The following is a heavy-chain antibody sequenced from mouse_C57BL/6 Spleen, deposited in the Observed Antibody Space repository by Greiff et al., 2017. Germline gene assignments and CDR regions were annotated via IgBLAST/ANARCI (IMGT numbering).Heavy chain of an antibody. V-gene: IGHV5-4*01. J-gene: IGHJ3*01. CDR3: ARGDSMVTTWFAY. CDR1: GFTFSSYA. Sequence: EVQGVESGGGLVKPGGSLKLSCAASGFTFSSYAMSWVRQTPEKRLEWVATISDGGSYTYYPDNVKGRFTISRDNAKNNLYLQMSHLKSEDTAMYYCARGDSMVTTWFAYWGQGTLVTVSA. D-gene: IGHD2-1*01. CDR2: ISDGGSYT.